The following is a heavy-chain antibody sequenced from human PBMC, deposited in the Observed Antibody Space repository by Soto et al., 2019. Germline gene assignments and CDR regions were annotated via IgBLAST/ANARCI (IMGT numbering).Heavy chain of an antibody. J-gene: IGHJ4*02. Sequence: ASVKVSCKASGYTFTSYGISWVRQAPGQGLEWMGWISAYNGNTNYAQKLQGRVTMTTDTSTSTAYMELRSLRSDDTAVYYCARDSQISTIFGVVGQNYFDDWGQGTLVTVSS. V-gene: IGHV1-18*01. D-gene: IGHD3-3*01. CDR3: ARDSQISTIFGVVGQNYFDD. CDR1: GYTFTSYG. CDR2: ISAYNGNT.